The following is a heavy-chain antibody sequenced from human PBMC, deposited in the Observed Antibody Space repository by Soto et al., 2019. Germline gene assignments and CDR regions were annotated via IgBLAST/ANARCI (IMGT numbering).Heavy chain of an antibody. V-gene: IGHV4-39*01. Sequence: PSETLSLTYTVSGPPITSNDYFWAWIRQPPGRGLEFIASMHTSGGTYHASSLKSSATMSLDTSKSQFSLKLQSVSAADTATYFCAGIGVGATRHSDVEHWGQGTLVTVSS. D-gene: IGHD2-15*01. CDR2: MHTSGGT. J-gene: IGHJ1*01. CDR3: AGIGVGATRHSDVEH. CDR1: GPPITSNDYF.